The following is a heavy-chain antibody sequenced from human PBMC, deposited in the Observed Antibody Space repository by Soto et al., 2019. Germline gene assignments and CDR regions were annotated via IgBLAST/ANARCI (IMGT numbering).Heavy chain of an antibody. CDR3: ATLITIFGVVPPGPVDY. D-gene: IGHD3-3*01. CDR2: ISGSGGST. V-gene: IGHV3-23*01. J-gene: IGHJ4*02. CDR1: GFTFSSYA. Sequence: GGSLRLSCAASGFTFSSYAMSWVRQAPGKGLEWVSAISGSGGSTYYADSVKGRFTISRDNSKNTLYLQMNSLRAEDTAVYYCATLITIFGVVPPGPVDYWGQGTLVTVSS.